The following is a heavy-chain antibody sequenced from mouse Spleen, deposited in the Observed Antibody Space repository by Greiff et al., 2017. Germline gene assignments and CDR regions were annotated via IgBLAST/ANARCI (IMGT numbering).Heavy chain of an antibody. Sequence: EVQLVESGPELVKPGASVKMSCKASGYTFTDYNMHWVKQSHGKSLEWIGYINPNNGGTSYNQKFKGKATLTVNKSSSTAYMELRSLTSEDSAVYYCARGWGPYYFDYWGQGTTLTVSS. CDR1: GYTFTDYN. J-gene: IGHJ2*01. CDR3: ARGWGPYYFDY. D-gene: IGHD1-1*02. CDR2: INPNNGGT. V-gene: IGHV1-22*01.